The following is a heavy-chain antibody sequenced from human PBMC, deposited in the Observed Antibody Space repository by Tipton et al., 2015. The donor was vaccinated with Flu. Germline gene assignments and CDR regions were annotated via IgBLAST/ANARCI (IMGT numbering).Heavy chain of an antibody. CDR1: GGTFSSYA. V-gene: IGHV1-69*06. D-gene: IGHD3-10*01. CDR3: ARDLRAGVGLPGAFDI. Sequence: QLVQSGAEVKKPGSSVKVSCKASGGTFSSYAISWVRQAPGQGLEWMGGIIPIFGTANYAQKFQGRVTITADKSTSTAYMELSSLRSEDTAVYYCARDLRAGVGLPGAFDIWGQGTMVTVSS. J-gene: IGHJ3*02. CDR2: IIPIFGTA.